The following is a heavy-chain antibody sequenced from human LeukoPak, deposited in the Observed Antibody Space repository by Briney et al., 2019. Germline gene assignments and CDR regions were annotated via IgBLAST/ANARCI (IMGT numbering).Heavy chain of an antibody. Sequence: AGGSLRLSCAASGFTFSSYAMHWVRQAPGKGLEWVAVIMFDGVNKYYADSVKGRFTISRDTSKNTLYLQMNSLRAEDTAVYYCAKDSSGTLFWFDPWGQGTLVTVSS. CDR1: GFTFSSYA. V-gene: IGHV3-33*06. CDR2: IMFDGVNK. J-gene: IGHJ5*02. D-gene: IGHD6-13*01. CDR3: AKDSSGTLFWFDP.